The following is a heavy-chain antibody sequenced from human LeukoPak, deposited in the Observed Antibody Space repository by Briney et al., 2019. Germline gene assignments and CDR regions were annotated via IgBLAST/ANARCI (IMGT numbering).Heavy chain of an antibody. CDR1: GVTFSNYF. V-gene: IGHV3-23*01. CDR2: IRGDGTDT. CDR3: AKGLYYYDSSGYYNFDY. J-gene: IGHJ4*02. D-gene: IGHD3-22*01. Sequence: GGSLRLSCAASGVTFSNYFMTWVRQAPGKGLEWVSSIRGDGTDTYYADSVKGRFTISRDNSKNTLYLQMNSLRAEDTAVYYCAKGLYYYDSSGYYNFDYWGQGTLVTVSS.